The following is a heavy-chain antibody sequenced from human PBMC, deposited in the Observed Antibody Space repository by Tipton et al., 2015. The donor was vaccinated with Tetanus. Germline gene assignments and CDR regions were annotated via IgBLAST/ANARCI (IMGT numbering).Heavy chain of an antibody. CDR1: GFTFSSYG. D-gene: IGHD5-18*01. CDR2: ISYDGSNK. CDR3: AKELHSYGHGPLYYYYGMDV. Sequence: AASGFTFSSYGMHWVRQAPGKGLEWVAVISYDGSNKYYADSVKGRFTTSRDNSKNTLYLQMNSLRAEDTAVYYCAKELHSYGHGPLYYYYGMDVWGQGTTVTVSS. J-gene: IGHJ6*02. V-gene: IGHV3-30*18.